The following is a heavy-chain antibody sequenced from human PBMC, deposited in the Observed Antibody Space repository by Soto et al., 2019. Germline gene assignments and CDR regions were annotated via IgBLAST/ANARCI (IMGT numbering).Heavy chain of an antibody. CDR2: ISGRGGST. CDR3: AKHGPPFRQQQLVRPDAFDI. V-gene: IGHV3-23*01. CDR1: GFTFSSYA. D-gene: IGHD6-13*01. Sequence: GGSLRLSCAASGFTFSSYAMSWVRQAPGKGLEWVSAISGRGGSTYYADSVKGRFTISRDNSKNTLYLQMNSMRAEDTAVYYCAKHGPPFRQQQLVRPDAFDIWGQGTMVTVSS. J-gene: IGHJ3*02.